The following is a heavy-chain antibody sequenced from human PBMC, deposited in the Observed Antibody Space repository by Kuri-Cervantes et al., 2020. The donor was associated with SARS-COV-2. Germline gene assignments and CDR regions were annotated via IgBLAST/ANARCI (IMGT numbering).Heavy chain of an antibody. CDR3: AKCGELLTSSYYYYGMDV. D-gene: IGHD1-26*01. V-gene: IGHV3-23*01. CDR2: ISGSGGST. CDR1: GFTFSSYA. Sequence: GGALRLSCAASGFTFSSYAMSWVRQAPGKGLEWVSAISGSGGSTHYADSVKGRFTIYRDNSKNTLYLQMNSLRAEDTAVYYCAKCGELLTSSYYYYGMDVWGQGTTVTVSS. J-gene: IGHJ6*02.